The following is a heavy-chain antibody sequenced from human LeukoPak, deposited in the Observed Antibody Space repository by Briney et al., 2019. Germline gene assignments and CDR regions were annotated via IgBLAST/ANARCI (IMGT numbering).Heavy chain of an antibody. J-gene: IGHJ5*02. D-gene: IGHD3-10*01. Sequence: PGGSLRLSCAASGFTFSSYALSWVRQAPGKGLEWVSAISGSGSFTYYADSVKGRFTISRDNAKDSLYLQMSGLRDEDTAVYYCAGARGVINWFDPWGQGTLVTVSS. CDR1: GFTFSSYA. V-gene: IGHV3-21*01. CDR3: AGARGVINWFDP. CDR2: ISGSGSFT.